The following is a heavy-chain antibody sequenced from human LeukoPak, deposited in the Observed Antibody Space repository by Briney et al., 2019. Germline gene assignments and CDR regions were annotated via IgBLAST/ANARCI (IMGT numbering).Heavy chain of an antibody. V-gene: IGHV3-66*01. Sequence: PGGSLRLSCAASGFTFSSNYMSWVRQAPGKGLEWVSVIYSGGSTYYADSVKGRFTISRDNSKNTLYLQMNSLRAEDTAVYYCARDGYSSGWWDYWGQGTLVTVSS. CDR3: ARDGYSSGWWDY. CDR2: IYSGGST. J-gene: IGHJ4*02. CDR1: GFTFSSNY. D-gene: IGHD6-19*01.